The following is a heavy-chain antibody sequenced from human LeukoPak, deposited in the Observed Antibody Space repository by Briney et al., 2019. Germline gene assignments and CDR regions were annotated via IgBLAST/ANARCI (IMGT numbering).Heavy chain of an antibody. CDR3: ARDVQYNWNDPTYHMDV. Sequence: GASVKVSCKASGYTFTGHYMHWVRQAPGQGLEWMGWINPNSGGTNYAQKFQGRVTMTRDTSISTAYMELSRLRSDDTAVYYCARDVQYNWNDPTYHMDVWGKGTTVTVSS. V-gene: IGHV1-2*02. CDR2: INPNSGGT. CDR1: GYTFTGHY. D-gene: IGHD1-1*01. J-gene: IGHJ6*03.